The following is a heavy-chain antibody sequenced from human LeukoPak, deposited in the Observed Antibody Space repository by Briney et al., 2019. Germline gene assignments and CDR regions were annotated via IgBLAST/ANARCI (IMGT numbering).Heavy chain of an antibody. D-gene: IGHD6-13*01. V-gene: IGHV4-39*07. J-gene: IGHJ6*03. CDR2: IHYSGNT. CDR3: ARLDNGYSSWGYYYYYMDV. Sequence: SETLSLTCTVSGGSIDSGDYYWGWVRQPPGKGLECIASIHYSGNTYYDPSLKSRVTLSVAASKNQFSLKLSSVTAADTAVYYCARLDNGYSSWGYYYYYMDVWGKGTTVTVSS. CDR1: GGSIDSGDYY.